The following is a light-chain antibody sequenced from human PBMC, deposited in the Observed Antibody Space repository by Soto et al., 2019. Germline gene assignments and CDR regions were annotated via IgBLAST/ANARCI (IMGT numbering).Light chain of an antibody. CDR2: DDN. J-gene: IGLJ2*01. Sequence: SYELTQPPSVSVAPRQTAKITCGGNNIGSKSVHWYQQKPGQAPVLVVYDDNDRPSGIPERFSGSDSGNTATLTISRVEAGDEADYYCQVWHSGIDWVFGGGTKLTVL. CDR1: NIGSKS. V-gene: IGLV3-21*02. CDR3: QVWHSGIDWV.